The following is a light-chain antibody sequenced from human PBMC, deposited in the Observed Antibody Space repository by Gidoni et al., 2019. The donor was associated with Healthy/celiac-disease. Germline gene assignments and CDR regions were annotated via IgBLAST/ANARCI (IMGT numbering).Light chain of an antibody. V-gene: IGLV2-14*04. CDR3: SSYTSSSTRV. Sequence: SPGQSITISCTGTSSDVGGYNYVSWYQQHPGKAPKLMIYDVSNRPSGVSNRFSGSKSSNTASLTISGLQAEDEADYYCSSYTSSSTRVFGTGTKVTVL. J-gene: IGLJ1*01. CDR2: DVS. CDR1: SSDVGGYNY.